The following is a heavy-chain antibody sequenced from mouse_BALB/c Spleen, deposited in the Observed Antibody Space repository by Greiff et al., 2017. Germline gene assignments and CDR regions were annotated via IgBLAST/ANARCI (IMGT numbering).Heavy chain of an antibody. CDR2: INSNGGST. CDR1: GFTFSSYG. Sequence: EVKVVESGGGLVQPGGSLKLSCAASGFTFSSYGMSWVRQTPDKRLELVATINSNGGSTYYPDSVKGRFTISRDNAKNTLYLQMSSLKSEDTAMYYCARDGYYGSRRFFAYWGQGTLVTVSA. D-gene: IGHD1-1*01. CDR3: ARDGYYGSRRFFAY. V-gene: IGHV5-6-3*01. J-gene: IGHJ3*01.